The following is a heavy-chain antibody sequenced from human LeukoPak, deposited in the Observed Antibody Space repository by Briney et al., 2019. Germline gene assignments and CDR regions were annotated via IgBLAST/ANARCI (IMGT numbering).Heavy chain of an antibody. Sequence: SQTLSLTCTVSGGSISSGDYYWSWIRQPPGMGLEWIGYIYYSGSTYYNPSLKSRVTISVDTSKNQFSLKLSSVTAADTAVYYCARGLLRGIYPEYYYYGMDVWGQGTTVTVSS. D-gene: IGHD2-15*01. J-gene: IGHJ6*02. V-gene: IGHV4-30-4*01. CDR3: ARGLLRGIYPEYYYYGMDV. CDR1: GGSISSGDYY. CDR2: IYYSGST.